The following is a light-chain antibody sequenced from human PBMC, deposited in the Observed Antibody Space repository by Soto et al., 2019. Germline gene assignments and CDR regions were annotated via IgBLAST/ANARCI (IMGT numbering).Light chain of an antibody. CDR2: GHN. Sequence: QSVLTQPPSVSGAPGQRVTISCTGSTSNIGAGYEVHWYQQVPGTAPKLLVSGHNNRPAEVPDRFFGSKSGTSASLAITGLQAEDEADYYCQAYDYSLTASVFGGGTKLTVL. CDR3: QAYDYSLTASV. V-gene: IGLV1-40*01. CDR1: TSNIGAGYE. J-gene: IGLJ3*02.